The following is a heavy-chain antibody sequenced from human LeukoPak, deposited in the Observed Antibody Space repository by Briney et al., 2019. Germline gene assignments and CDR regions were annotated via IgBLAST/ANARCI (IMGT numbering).Heavy chain of an antibody. V-gene: IGHV4-39*07. Sequence: SETLSLTCTVSGGSIRSSYYYWSWIRQPPGKGLEWIGEINHSGSTNYNPSLKSRVTISVDTSKNQFSLKLSSVTAADTAVYYCARGFYGSSTSSWGQGTLVTVSS. CDR1: GGSIRSSYYY. J-gene: IGHJ4*02. D-gene: IGHD2-2*01. CDR3: ARGFYGSSTSS. CDR2: INHSGST.